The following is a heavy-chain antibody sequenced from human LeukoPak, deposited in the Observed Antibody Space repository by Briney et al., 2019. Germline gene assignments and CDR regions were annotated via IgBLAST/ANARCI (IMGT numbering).Heavy chain of an antibody. V-gene: IGHV5-51*01. CDR3: ARHAGIVGATPIDY. Sequence: GESLKISCKVSGYRLTNNWIGWVRQVPGKGLEWMGIIYPGYSDTRYSPSFQGQVTISADKSISTAYLQWSSLKASDTAMYYCARHAGIVGATPIDYWGQGTLVTVSS. J-gene: IGHJ4*02. D-gene: IGHD1-26*01. CDR2: IYPGYSDT. CDR1: GYRLTNNW.